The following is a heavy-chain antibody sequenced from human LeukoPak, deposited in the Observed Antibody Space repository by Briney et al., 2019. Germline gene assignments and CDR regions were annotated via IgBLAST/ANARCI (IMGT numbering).Heavy chain of an antibody. CDR3: ARTYYDYVWGSYRGNWFDP. D-gene: IGHD3-16*02. CDR2: ISAYNGNT. V-gene: IGHV1-18*01. CDR1: GYTFTSYG. Sequence: ASVKVSCKASGYTFTSYGISWVRQAPGQGLEWMGWISAYNGNTNYAQKLQGRVTMTTDTSTSTAYMELRSLRSDDTAVYYCARTYYDYVWGSYRGNWFDPWGQGTLVTVSS. J-gene: IGHJ5*02.